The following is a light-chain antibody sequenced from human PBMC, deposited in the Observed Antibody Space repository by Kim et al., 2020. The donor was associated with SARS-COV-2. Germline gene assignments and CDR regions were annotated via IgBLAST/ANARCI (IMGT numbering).Light chain of an antibody. CDR3: QVWDSGVV. J-gene: IGLJ2*01. CDR1: NIGSKS. Sequence: SYELTQPPSVSVAPGKTARITCGGNNIGSKSVHWYQQKPGQAPVLVIYYDSDRPSGIPERFSGSNSGNTATLTINRVEAGDEADYYCQVWDSGVVFGGGTQLTVL. V-gene: IGLV3-21*04. CDR2: YDS.